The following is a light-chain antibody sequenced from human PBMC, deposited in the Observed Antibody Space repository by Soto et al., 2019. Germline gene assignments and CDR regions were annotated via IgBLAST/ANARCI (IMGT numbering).Light chain of an antibody. J-gene: IGLJ1*01. CDR2: EVT. CDR3: NSYTSNNTYV. Sequence: QSALTQPASVSGSPGQSIAISCTGTSSDVGGYQYVSWYQQHPGKAPKLLIYEVTKRLSGVSDRFSGSKSGNTASLTISGLRAEDEADYYCNSYTSNNTYVFGTGTKVTVL. V-gene: IGLV2-14*01. CDR1: SSDVGGYQY.